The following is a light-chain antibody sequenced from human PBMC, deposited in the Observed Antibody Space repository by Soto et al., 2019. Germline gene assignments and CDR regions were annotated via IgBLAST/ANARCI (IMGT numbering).Light chain of an antibody. Sequence: SYALTQPPSVSVAPGQTASIACGGDNIGSKSVHWYQQKPGQAPVLVVFDDTDRPSGIPERFSGSNSGNTATLTISRVEVGDEADYYCQVWDNGSDHYVFGVGTKVTV. CDR2: DDT. V-gene: IGLV3-21*02. CDR3: QVWDNGSDHYV. J-gene: IGLJ1*01. CDR1: NIGSKS.